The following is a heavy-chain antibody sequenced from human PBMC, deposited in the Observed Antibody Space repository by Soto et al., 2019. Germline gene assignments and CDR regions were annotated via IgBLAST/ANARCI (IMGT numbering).Heavy chain of an antibody. CDR1: GDTFSSYA. D-gene: IGHD3-10*01. CDR2: IIPIFGTA. J-gene: IGHJ4*02. V-gene: IGHV1-69*01. Sequence: QVQLVQSGAEVKKPGSSVKVSCKASGDTFSSYAISWVRQAPGQGLEWMGGIIPIFGTANYAQKFQGRVTITADESTSTAYMELSSLRSEDTAVYYCARADIMVRGVIIMPFDYWGQGTLVTVSS. CDR3: ARADIMVRGVIIMPFDY.